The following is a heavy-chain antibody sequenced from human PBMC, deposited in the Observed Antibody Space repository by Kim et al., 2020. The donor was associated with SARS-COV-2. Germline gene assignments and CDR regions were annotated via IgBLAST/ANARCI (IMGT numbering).Heavy chain of an antibody. Sequence: YYADSVKGRFTISRDNSKNTLYLQMSSLRAEDTAVYYCVKDQSRKGAFDYWGQGTLVTVSS. V-gene: IGHV3-64D*06. D-gene: IGHD3-16*01. J-gene: IGHJ4*02. CDR3: VKDQSRKGAFDY.